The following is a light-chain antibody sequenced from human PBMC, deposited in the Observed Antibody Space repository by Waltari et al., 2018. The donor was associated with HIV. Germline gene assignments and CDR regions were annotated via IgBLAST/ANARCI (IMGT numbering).Light chain of an antibody. CDR2: RNN. CDR3: ATWDDSLSGLWV. Sequence: QSVLTQPPSASGTPGQRVTISCSGSSSNLGRSYVYWYQQLPGTAPKLLMYRNNQRPSGVPDRFSGSESGTSASLAISGLRSEDEADYYCATWDDSLSGLWVFGGGTKLTVL. V-gene: IGLV1-47*01. J-gene: IGLJ3*02. CDR1: SSNLGRSY.